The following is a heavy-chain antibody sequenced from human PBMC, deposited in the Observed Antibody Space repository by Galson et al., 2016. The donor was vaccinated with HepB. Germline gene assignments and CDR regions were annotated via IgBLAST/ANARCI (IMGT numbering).Heavy chain of an antibody. V-gene: IGHV3-23*01. CDR3: VKKTVTVTTYDAFNV. D-gene: IGHD4-17*01. CDR2: ISGSGHST. Sequence: SLRLSCAASGFTFSSYGMSWVRQAPGKGLEWVSGISGSGHSTYYADSVKGRFTISRDNSKSTLYLQMNSLRADDTAVYYCVKKTVTVTTYDAFNVWGQGTMVTVSS. J-gene: IGHJ3*01. CDR1: GFTFSSYG.